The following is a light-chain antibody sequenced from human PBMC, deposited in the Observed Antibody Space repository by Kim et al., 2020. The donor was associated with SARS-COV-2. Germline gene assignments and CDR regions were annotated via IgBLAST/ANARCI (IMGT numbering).Light chain of an antibody. CDR1: QSVSSSY. CDR3: QQYGSSPLT. Sequence: SPGERATLSCRARQSVSSSYLAWYQQKPGQAPRLLIYDASSRATGIPDRFSGSGSGTDFTLTISRLEPEDFAVYYCQQYGSSPLTFGGGTKVDIK. CDR2: DAS. V-gene: IGKV3-20*01. J-gene: IGKJ4*01.